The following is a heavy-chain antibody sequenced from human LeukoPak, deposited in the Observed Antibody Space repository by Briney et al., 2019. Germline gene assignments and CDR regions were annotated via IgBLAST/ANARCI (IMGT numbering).Heavy chain of an antibody. J-gene: IGHJ4*02. CDR3: AREHYYDSSALSH. D-gene: IGHD3-22*01. Sequence: PGGSLRLSCAASGSTFSSYSMNWVRQAPGKGLEWVSYISSSSSTIYYADSVKGRFTISRDNAKNSLYLQMNSLRDEDTAVYYCAREHYYDSSALSHWGQGTLVTVSS. V-gene: IGHV3-48*02. CDR1: GSTFSSYS. CDR2: ISSSSSTI.